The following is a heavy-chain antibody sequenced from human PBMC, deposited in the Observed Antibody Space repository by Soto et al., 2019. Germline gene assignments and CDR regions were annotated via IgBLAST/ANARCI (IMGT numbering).Heavy chain of an antibody. CDR2: IYSGGST. V-gene: IGHV3-53*01. CDR3: ARGDRRGSGDSGFDY. Sequence: EVQLVESGGGLIQPGGSLRLSCAASGFTVSSNYMSWVRQAPGKGLEWVSVIYSGGSTYYADSVKGRFTTSRDNSKNTLYLQMNSLRAEDTAVYYCARGDRRGSGDSGFDYWGQGTLVTVSS. CDR1: GFTVSSNY. J-gene: IGHJ4*02. D-gene: IGHD3-10*01.